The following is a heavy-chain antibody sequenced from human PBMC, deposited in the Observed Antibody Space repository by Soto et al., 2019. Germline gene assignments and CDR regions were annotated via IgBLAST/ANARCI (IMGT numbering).Heavy chain of an antibody. D-gene: IGHD5-18*01. Sequence: PSETLSLTCTVSVGSISSGGYYWSWIRQHPGKGLEWIGYIYYSWSTYYNPSLKSRVTISVETSKNQFSLKLSSVTASDTAVYYCARAYLNVDTAMGDAFAIWAQGTIVTVSS. V-gene: IGHV4-31*03. CDR2: IYYSWST. CDR1: VGSISSGGYY. CDR3: ARAYLNVDTAMGDAFAI. J-gene: IGHJ3*02.